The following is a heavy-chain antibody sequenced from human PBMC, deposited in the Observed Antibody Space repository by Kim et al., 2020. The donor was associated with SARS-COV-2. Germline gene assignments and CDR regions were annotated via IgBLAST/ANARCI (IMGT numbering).Heavy chain of an antibody. CDR1: GGSFSGYY. Sequence: SETLSLTCAVYGGSFSGYYWSWIRQPPGKGLEWIGEINHSGSTNYNPSLKSRVTISVDTSKNQFSLKLSSVTAADTAVYYCARGRTGGDDYWGQGTLVT. CDR3: ARGRTGGDDY. D-gene: IGHD2-21*02. V-gene: IGHV4-34*01. CDR2: INHSGST. J-gene: IGHJ4*02.